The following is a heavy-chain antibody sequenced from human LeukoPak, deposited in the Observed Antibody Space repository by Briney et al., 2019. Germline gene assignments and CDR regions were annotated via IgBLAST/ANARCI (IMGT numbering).Heavy chain of an antibody. V-gene: IGHV4-39*07. CDR1: GDSLTISSYY. Sequence: PSETLSLTRTVSGDSLTISSYYCGSIRQPPGKGLEWIGSIYYSGRTYYNPSLRSPVTISNDTSKNHISLKMTSFTAADTAIIYCAKGRGSGIYESGLFDFWGQGTPVTVSS. J-gene: IGHJ4*02. CDR2: IYYSGRT. CDR3: AKGRGSGIYESGLFDF. D-gene: IGHD3-16*01.